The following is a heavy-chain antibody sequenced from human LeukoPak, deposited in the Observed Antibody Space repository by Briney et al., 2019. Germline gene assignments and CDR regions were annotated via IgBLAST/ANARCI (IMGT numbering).Heavy chain of an antibody. V-gene: IGHV1-2*02. CDR3: ARDGDGYNLGY. Sequence: ASVKVSCKAAGHTFTAYYLQWVRQAPGQGLEWMGWINIHSGGTNYAQRFQGRVTMTRDTSISTAYMGLSRLSSDDTAVYYCARDGDGYNLGYWGQGTLVTVSS. CDR2: INIHSGGT. J-gene: IGHJ4*02. D-gene: IGHD5-24*01. CDR1: GHTFTAYY.